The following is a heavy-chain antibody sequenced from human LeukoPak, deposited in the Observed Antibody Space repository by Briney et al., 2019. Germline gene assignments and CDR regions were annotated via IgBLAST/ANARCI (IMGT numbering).Heavy chain of an antibody. CDR2: ISPNGVIT. V-gene: IGHV3-23*01. J-gene: IGHJ4*02. D-gene: IGHD5-24*01. CDR1: GFTFSSHG. Sequence: PGGSLRLSCAASGFTFSSHGMNRVRQAPGKGLEWVSGISPNGVITYYADSVKGRFTISRDNSKGTVYLQMNSLRPEDTAVYYCAKDDAWLQYGNWGRGTLVTVSS. CDR3: AKDDAWLQYGN.